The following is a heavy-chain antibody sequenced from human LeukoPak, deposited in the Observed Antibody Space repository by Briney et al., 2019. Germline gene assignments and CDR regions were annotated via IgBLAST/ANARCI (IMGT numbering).Heavy chain of an antibody. J-gene: IGHJ4*02. CDR2: IGTNTGNP. D-gene: IGHD6-19*01. CDR3: ARESAVAGTIDF. CDR1: GYTFITYA. V-gene: IGHV7-4-1*02. Sequence: EASVKVSCKTSGYTFITYATSWVRQAPGQGLEWMGWIGTNTGNPTYARGFTGRFVFSLDTSVSTAYLQISSLKAEDTALYYCARESAVAGTIDFWGQGTLVTVSS.